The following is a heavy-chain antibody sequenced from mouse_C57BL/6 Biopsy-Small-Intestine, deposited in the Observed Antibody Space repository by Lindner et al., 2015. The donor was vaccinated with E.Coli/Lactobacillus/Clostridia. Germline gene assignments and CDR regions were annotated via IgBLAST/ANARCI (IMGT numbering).Heavy chain of an antibody. CDR3: AREGVYSNGAWFAY. V-gene: IGHV1-72*01. Sequence: VQLQESGAELVKPGASVKLSCKASGYTFASYWMHWVKQRPGRGLEWIGRIDPNSGGTKYNEKFKSKATLTVDKPSSTAYMQLSSLTSEDSAVYYCAREGVYSNGAWFAYWGQGTLVTVSA. CDR2: IDPNSGGT. D-gene: IGHD2-5*01. J-gene: IGHJ3*01. CDR1: GYTFASYW.